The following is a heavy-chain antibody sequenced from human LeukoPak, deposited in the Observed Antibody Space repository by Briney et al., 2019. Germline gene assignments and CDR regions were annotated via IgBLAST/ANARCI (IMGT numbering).Heavy chain of an antibody. V-gene: IGHV3-23*01. CDR2: ISGSGGTT. D-gene: IGHD2-2*01. CDR1: GFTFSSYA. J-gene: IGHJ5*02. CDR3: AKGYCSSASCYNRFDP. Sequence: GGSLRLSCAASGFTFSSYAMSWVRQAPGRGLEWVPSISGSGGTTYYADSVKGRLSISRDNSKNTLYLQMNSLRAEDTAVYFCAKGYCSSASCYNRFDPWGQGTLVTVSS.